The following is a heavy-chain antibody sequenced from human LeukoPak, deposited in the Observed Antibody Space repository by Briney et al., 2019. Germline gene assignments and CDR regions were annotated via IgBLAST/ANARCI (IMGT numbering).Heavy chain of an antibody. CDR2: INPNSGGT. CDR3: ARGGGASLRGYSYGLPRGYE. V-gene: IGHV1-2*02. Sequence: ASVKVSCKASGYTFTGYYMHWVRQAPGQGLEWMGWINPNSGGTNYAQKFQGRVTMTRDTSISTAYMELSRLRSDDTAVYYCARGGGASLRGYSYGLPRGYEWGQGALVTVSS. D-gene: IGHD5-18*01. J-gene: IGHJ4*02. CDR1: GYTFTGYY.